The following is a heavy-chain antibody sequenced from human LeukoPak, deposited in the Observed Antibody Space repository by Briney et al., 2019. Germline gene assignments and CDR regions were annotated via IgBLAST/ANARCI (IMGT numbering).Heavy chain of an antibody. D-gene: IGHD4-17*01. J-gene: IGHJ2*01. CDR2: INHSGST. CDR3: ASRDLTVTLGYFDL. CDR1: GGSFSGYY. Sequence: SETLSLTCAVYGGSFSGYYWSLIRQPAGKGLEWIGEINHSGSTNYNPSLKSRVTISVDTSKNQFSLKLSSVTAADTAVYYCASRDLTVTLGYFDLWGRGTLVTVSS. V-gene: IGHV4-34*01.